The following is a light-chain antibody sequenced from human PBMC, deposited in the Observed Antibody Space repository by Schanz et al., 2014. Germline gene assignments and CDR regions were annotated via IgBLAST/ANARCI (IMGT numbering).Light chain of an antibody. CDR3: QVWDRSTDHPV. V-gene: IGLV3-21*02. CDR1: NIGSKS. CDR2: DDT. J-gene: IGLJ2*01. Sequence: SYELTQPPSVSVAPGQTAKITCGENNIGSKSVHWYQQKAGQAPVLVVYDDTDRPSGIPERISGSNSGNTATLTISRVEAGDEADYYCQVWDRSTDHPVFGGGTKLTVL.